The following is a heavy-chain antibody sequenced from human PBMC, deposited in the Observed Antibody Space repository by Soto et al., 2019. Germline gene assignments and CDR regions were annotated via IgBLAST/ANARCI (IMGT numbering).Heavy chain of an antibody. CDR3: AKDPDYYYKDV. CDR1: GFTFSSYG. J-gene: IGHJ6*03. Sequence: QVQLVESGGGVVQPGRSLRLSCAASGFTFSSYGMHWVRQAPGKGLEWVAVISYDGSNKYYADSVKGRFTISRDNSKNTLYLQMNSLRAEDTAVYYCAKDPDYYYKDVWGKGTTVTVSS. CDR2: ISYDGSNK. V-gene: IGHV3-30*18.